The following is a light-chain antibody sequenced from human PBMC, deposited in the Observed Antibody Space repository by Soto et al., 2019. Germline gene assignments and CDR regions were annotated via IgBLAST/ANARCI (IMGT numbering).Light chain of an antibody. CDR3: QQFSSYPLT. J-gene: IGKJ4*01. CDR2: GAS. CDR1: QSVNSNY. V-gene: IGKV3-20*01. Sequence: EIVLTQSPGTLSLSPGERATLSCGASQSVNSNYLAWYQQKPGQSPRLLIYGASSRATGIPDRFSGSGSGTDFTLTISRLEPEDFAVYYCQQFSSYPLTFGGGTKVDIK.